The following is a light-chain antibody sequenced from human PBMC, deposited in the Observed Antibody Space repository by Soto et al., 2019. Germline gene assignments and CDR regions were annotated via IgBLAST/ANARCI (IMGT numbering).Light chain of an antibody. CDR2: EVS. CDR1: TSDVGGYNY. J-gene: IGLJ1*01. Sequence: SALTQPASVSGSPGQSITISCTGTTSDVGGYNYVSWYQHHPGQAPKLMIYEVSKRPSGVPDRFFGSKSGNTASLTVSGLQAGDEADYYCSSYTSSSTAVFGTGTKVTVL. CDR3: SSYTSSSTAV. V-gene: IGLV2-14*01.